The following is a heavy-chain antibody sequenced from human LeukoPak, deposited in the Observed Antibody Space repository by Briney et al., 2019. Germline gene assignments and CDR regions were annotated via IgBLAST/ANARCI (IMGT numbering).Heavy chain of an antibody. CDR3: AKDSFTYGDYEYYYYGMDV. D-gene: IGHD4-17*01. CDR1: GFTFSSYA. V-gene: IGHV3-23*01. CDR2: ISGSGGST. Sequence: GGSLRLSCAASGFTFSSYAMSWVRQAPGKGLEWVSAISGSGGSTYYADSVKGRFTISRDNSKNTLYLLMNSLRAEDTAVYYCAKDSFTYGDYEYYYYGMDVWGQGTTVTVSS. J-gene: IGHJ6*02.